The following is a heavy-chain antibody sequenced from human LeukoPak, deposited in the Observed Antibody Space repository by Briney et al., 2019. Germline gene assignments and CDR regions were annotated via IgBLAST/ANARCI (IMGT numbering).Heavy chain of an antibody. J-gene: IGHJ3*02. V-gene: IGHV3-7*01. CDR3: ARVPPTVGSSDI. D-gene: IGHD5/OR15-5a*01. CDR2: IKQDGSEK. CDR1: GFTFNSYW. Sequence: GGSLRLSCAASGFTFNSYWMNWVRQAPGKGLEWVAKIKQDGSEKYYVDSVKGRFTVSRDNAENSLYLQMNSLRAEDTAVYYCARVPPTVGSSDIWGQGTMVTVSS.